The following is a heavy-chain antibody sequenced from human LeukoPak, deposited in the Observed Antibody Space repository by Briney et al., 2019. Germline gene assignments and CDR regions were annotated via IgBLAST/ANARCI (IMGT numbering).Heavy chain of an antibody. Sequence: ASVKVSCKASGYTFTGYYMHWVRQAPGQGLEWMGWISAYNGNTNYAQKLQGRVTMTADTSTSTAYMELRSLRSDDTAVYYCARGVVIAPQTFDYWGQGTLVTVSS. V-gene: IGHV1-18*04. J-gene: IGHJ4*02. CDR1: GYTFTGYY. CDR3: ARGVVIAPQTFDY. D-gene: IGHD2-21*01. CDR2: ISAYNGNT.